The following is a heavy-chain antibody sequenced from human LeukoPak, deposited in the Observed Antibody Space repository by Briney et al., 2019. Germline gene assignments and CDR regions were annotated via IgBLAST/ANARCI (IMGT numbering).Heavy chain of an antibody. CDR1: GGSISSYY. Sequence: SETLSLTCTVSGGSISSYYWSWIRQPPGKGLEWIGYIYYGGSTSYNPSLKSRVTISVDTSKNQLSLRLSSVTAADTAVYYCARYHRGSYYFDYWGQGTLVTVSS. J-gene: IGHJ4*02. V-gene: IGHV4-59*01. CDR2: IYYGGST. CDR3: ARYHRGSYYFDY. D-gene: IGHD1-26*01.